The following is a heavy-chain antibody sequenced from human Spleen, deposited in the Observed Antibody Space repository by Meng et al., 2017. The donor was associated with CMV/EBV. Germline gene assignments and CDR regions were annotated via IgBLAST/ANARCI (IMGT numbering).Heavy chain of an antibody. CDR3: ARDGQIYHERIHCTLDC. D-gene: IGHD2-15*01. CDR1: GFTFSSYA. J-gene: IGHJ4*02. V-gene: IGHV3-30*04. CDR2: ISYDGSNK. Sequence: GESLKISCVASGFTFSSYAMHWVRQAPGKGLEWVTAISYDGSNKYYADSVRGRFTVSRDNFKNTLYLQMNSLRAEDTAVYYCARDGQIYHERIHCTLDCWGQGTLVTVSS.